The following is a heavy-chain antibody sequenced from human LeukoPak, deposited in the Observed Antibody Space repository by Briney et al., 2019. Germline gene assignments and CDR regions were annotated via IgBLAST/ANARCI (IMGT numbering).Heavy chain of an antibody. D-gene: IGHD3-22*01. V-gene: IGHV3-30-3*01. J-gene: IGHJ4*02. Sequence: GGSLRLSCAASGFTFSSYAMHWVRQAPGKGLEWVAVISYDGSNKYYADSVKGRFTISRDNAKNSLYLQMNSLRAEDTAVYYCAREDDSSGYSLYWGQGTLVTVSS. CDR3: AREDDSSGYSLY. CDR2: ISYDGSNK. CDR1: GFTFSSYA.